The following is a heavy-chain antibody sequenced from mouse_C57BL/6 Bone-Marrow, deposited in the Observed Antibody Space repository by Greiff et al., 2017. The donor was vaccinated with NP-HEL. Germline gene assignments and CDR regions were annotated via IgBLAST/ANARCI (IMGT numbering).Heavy chain of an antibody. D-gene: IGHD2-1*01. CDR2: IYPGSGST. J-gene: IGHJ2*01. CDR3: ARNRAWYPYDLDY. Sequence: QVQLQQPGAELVKPGASVKMSCKASGYTFTSYWITWVKQRPGQGLEWIGDIYPGSGSTNYNEKFKSKATLTVDTSSSTAYMQLSSRTAEDSADDDGARNRAWYPYDLDYWGQGTTLTGSS. V-gene: IGHV1-55*01. CDR1: GYTFTSYW.